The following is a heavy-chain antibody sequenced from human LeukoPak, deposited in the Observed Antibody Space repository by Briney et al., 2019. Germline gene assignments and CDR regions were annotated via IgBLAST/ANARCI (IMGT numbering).Heavy chain of an antibody. D-gene: IGHD2-2*01. CDR2: IIPIFGTA. CDR1: GYTFTSYG. Sequence: ASVKVSCKASGYTFTSYGISWVRQAPGQGLEWMGGIIPIFGTANYAQKFQGRVTITADESTSTAYMELSSLRSEDTAVYYCATPGTADTFDYWGQGTLVTVSS. V-gene: IGHV1-69*13. CDR3: ATPGTADTFDY. J-gene: IGHJ4*02.